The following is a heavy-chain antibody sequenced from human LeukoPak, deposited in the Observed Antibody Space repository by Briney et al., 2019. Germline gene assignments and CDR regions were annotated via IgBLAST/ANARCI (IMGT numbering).Heavy chain of an antibody. D-gene: IGHD3-10*01. Sequence: GGSLRLSCSASGFTFSGYAMHWVRQAPGKGLEWVSSIDYSGGSTYYADSVKGRFTISRDNSKNTLYLQMNSLRAEDTAVYYCAKGPLVQFDYWGQGTLVTVSS. CDR2: IDYSGGST. CDR1: GFTFSGYA. V-gene: IGHV3-23*01. CDR3: AKGPLVQFDY. J-gene: IGHJ4*02.